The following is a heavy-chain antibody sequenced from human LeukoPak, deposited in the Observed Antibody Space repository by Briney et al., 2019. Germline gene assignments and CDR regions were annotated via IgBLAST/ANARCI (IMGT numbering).Heavy chain of an antibody. Sequence: GGSLRLSCAASGFTFSDYYMSWIRQAPGKGLEWVSYISSSGSTIYYADSVKGRFTISRDNAKNSLYLQMNSLRAEDTAVYYCARDPGYSSSSVDYYYYMDVWGKGTTVTVSS. J-gene: IGHJ6*03. V-gene: IGHV3-11*01. D-gene: IGHD6-6*01. CDR1: GFTFSDYY. CDR3: ARDPGYSSSSVDYYYYMDV. CDR2: ISSSGSTI.